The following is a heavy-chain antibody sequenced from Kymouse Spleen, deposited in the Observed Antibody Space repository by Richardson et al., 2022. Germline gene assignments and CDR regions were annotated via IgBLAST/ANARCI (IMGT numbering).Heavy chain of an antibody. Sequence: EVQLVESGGGLVQPGRSLRLSCAASGFTFDDYAMHWVRQAPGKGLEWVSGISWNSGSIGYADSVKGRFTISRDNAKNSLYLQMNSLRAEDTALYYCAKDGV**YSPGQGTLVTVSS. CDR1: GFTFDDYA. CDR2: ISWNSGSI. V-gene: IGHV3-9*01. J-gene: IGHJ4*02,IGHJ5*02. D-gene: IGHD2-2*02.